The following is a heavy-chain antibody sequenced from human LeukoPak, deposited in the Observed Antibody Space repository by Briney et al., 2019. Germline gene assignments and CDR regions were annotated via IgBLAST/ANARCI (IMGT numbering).Heavy chain of an antibody. CDR2: IYYSGSS. Sequence: SETLSLTCTVSGGSISNYYWSWIRQPPGKGLEWIGFIYYSGSSNYNPSLKSRVTISVDTSKNQFSLKLSSVTAADTAVYYCARGGGFYPNDAFDIWGQGTMVTVSS. V-gene: IGHV4-59*01. CDR3: ARGGGFYPNDAFDI. J-gene: IGHJ3*02. CDR1: GGSISNYY.